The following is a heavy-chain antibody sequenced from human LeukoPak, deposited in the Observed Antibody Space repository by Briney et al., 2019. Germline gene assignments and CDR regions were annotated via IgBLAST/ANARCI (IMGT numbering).Heavy chain of an antibody. Sequence: PGGSLRLSCAASGFTFSGFTMNWVRQAPGKGLEWVSSISSGTSYIYYADSVKGRFTISRDNAKNSLYLQMNSLRAEDTAVYYCARSSDRYGMDVWGQGTTVTVSS. V-gene: IGHV3-21*01. CDR1: GFTFSGFT. J-gene: IGHJ6*02. D-gene: IGHD2-15*01. CDR2: ISSGTSYI. CDR3: ARSSDRYGMDV.